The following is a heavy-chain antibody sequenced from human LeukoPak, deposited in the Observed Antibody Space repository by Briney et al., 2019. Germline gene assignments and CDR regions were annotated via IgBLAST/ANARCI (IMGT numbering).Heavy chain of an antibody. CDR3: ARESAMGPGPYYFDY. Sequence: ASVKVSCKASSHTFTSYGLSWVRQAPGQGLEWMGWISVYRSKTNYAQKFQGRVTMTRDTSTSTVYMELSSLRSEDTAVYYCARESAMGPGPYYFDYWGQGTLVTVSS. CDR2: ISVYRSKT. D-gene: IGHD5-18*01. V-gene: IGHV1-18*01. J-gene: IGHJ4*02. CDR1: SHTFTSYG.